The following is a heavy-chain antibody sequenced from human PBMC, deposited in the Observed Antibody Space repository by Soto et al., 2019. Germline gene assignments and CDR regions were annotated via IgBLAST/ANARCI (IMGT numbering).Heavy chain of an antibody. Sequence: PSQTLSLTCAISGDSVSSNSAAWNWTRQSPSRGLEWLGRTYYRSKWYNDYAVSVKSRITINPDTSKNQFSLQLNSVTPEDTAVYYCVRGVLRFLEWKYVLDVWGQGTTVTVSS. D-gene: IGHD3-3*01. CDR2: TYYRSKWYN. CDR3: VRGVLRFLEWKYVLDV. CDR1: GDSVSSNSAA. J-gene: IGHJ6*02. V-gene: IGHV6-1*01.